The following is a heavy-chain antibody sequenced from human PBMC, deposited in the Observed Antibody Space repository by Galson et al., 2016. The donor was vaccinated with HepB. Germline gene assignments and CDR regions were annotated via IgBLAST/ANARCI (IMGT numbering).Heavy chain of an antibody. CDR2: IWHDGSKT. J-gene: IGHJ4*02. CDR1: GFIYSSYG. D-gene: IGHD3-16*02. CDR3: AREVVQDYLWGSYRYDGRAGLGR. Sequence: SLRLSCAASGFIYSSYGLHWVRQAPGKGLVWLAVIWHDGSKTEYADSVRGRFAISRDTSKNTLYLQMDSLTAEDTAVYYCAREVVQDYLWGSYRYDGRAGLGRWGQGTLVTVSS. V-gene: IGHV3-33*01.